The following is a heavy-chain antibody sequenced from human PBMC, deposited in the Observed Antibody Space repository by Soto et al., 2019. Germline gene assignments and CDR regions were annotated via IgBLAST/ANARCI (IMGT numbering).Heavy chain of an antibody. D-gene: IGHD6-13*01. J-gene: IGHJ4*02. CDR1: GYTFTSYA. V-gene: IGHV1-18*01. CDR2: ISAYNGDT. CDR3: AREAGYSSNWSIDY. Sequence: QVQLVQSGPELKKPGASVKVSCKASGYTFTSYAFSWVRQAPGQGLEWMGWISAYNGDTKYAQKFQGRVTMTTDASTTTAYIELRNLRSDDTAVYYCAREAGYSSNWSIDYWGQGTLLTVSS.